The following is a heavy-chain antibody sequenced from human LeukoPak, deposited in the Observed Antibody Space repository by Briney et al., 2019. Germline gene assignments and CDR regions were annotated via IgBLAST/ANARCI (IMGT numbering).Heavy chain of an antibody. Sequence: ASVKVSCKASGYTFTSYGISWVRQAPGQGLEWMGWISAYNGNTNYAQKLQGRVTMTTDTSTSTVYMELRSLRSYDTAVYYCARDDYYDSSGYYIDYWGQGTLVTVSS. CDR3: ARDDYYDSSGYYIDY. CDR1: GYTFTSYG. V-gene: IGHV1-18*01. J-gene: IGHJ4*02. D-gene: IGHD3-22*01. CDR2: ISAYNGNT.